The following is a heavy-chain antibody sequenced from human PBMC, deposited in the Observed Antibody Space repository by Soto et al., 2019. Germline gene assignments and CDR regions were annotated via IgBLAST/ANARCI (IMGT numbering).Heavy chain of an antibody. CDR2: IFPGDSDT. V-gene: IGHV5-51*01. Sequence: VESLTISCKILGNRFARHWIAWVPQMPGKGLEWMGMIFPGDSDTRYSPSFQCQVTISADKSTSIAYLQWNTLKSSDTAMYYCARVSYDASGFPRTDFDYWGQGTMVTVSS. CDR1: GNRFARHW. J-gene: IGHJ4*02. CDR3: ARVSYDASGFPRTDFDY. D-gene: IGHD3-22*01.